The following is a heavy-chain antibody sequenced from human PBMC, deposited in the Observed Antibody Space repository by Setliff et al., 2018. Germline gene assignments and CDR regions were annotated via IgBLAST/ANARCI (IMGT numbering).Heavy chain of an antibody. CDR1: GYTFTSYG. V-gene: IGHV1-18*01. Sequence: GASVKVSCKASGYTFTSYGISWVRQAPGQGLEWMGWISAYNGNTNYAQKLQGRGTMTTDASTSTAYMELSSLRSEDTAVYFCARGLQGIPPLYWGQGTLVTVSS. J-gene: IGHJ4*02. CDR3: ARGLQGIPPLY. CDR2: ISAYNGNT.